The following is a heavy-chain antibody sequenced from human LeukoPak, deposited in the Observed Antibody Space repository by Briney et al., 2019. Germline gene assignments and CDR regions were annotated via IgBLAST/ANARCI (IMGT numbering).Heavy chain of an antibody. CDR1: GFTFSSYS. J-gene: IGHJ3*02. D-gene: IGHD3-22*01. Sequence: GGSLRLSCAASGFTFSSYSMNWVRQAPGKGLEWVSYISSSSSTIYYADSVKGRFTISRDNAKNSLYLQMNSLRAVDTAVYYCARGAYDSSGYYPDAFDIWGQGTMVTVSS. CDR3: ARGAYDSSGYYPDAFDI. V-gene: IGHV3-48*04. CDR2: ISSSSSTI.